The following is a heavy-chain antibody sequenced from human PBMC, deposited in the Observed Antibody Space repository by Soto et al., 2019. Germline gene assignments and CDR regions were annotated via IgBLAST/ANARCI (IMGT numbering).Heavy chain of an antibody. CDR1: NYSISSGYH. J-gene: IGHJ4*02. Sequence: SETLSLTCIVSNYSISSGYHWGWIRQPPGKGLEGIGTVYQSGNTYQNPSHKSRVILSIDTSKNQFSLNLRNVTAADTAVYYCVRGKVNFDYWGKGILVTVSS. CDR2: VYQSGNT. V-gene: IGHV4-38-2*02. CDR3: VRGKVNFDY.